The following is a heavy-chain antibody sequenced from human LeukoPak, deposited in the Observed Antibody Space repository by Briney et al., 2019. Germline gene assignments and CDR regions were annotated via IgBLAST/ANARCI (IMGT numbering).Heavy chain of an antibody. CDR3: AGAADCSGGSCYYYYMDV. V-gene: IGHV3-48*03. CDR2: ISSSGSTI. J-gene: IGHJ6*03. Sequence: GGSLRLSCAASGFTFSSYEMNWVRQVPGKGLEWVSYISSSGSTIYYADSVKGRFTISRDNAKNSLYLQMNSLRAEDTAVYYCAGAADCSGGSCYYYYMDVWGKGTTVTVSS. D-gene: IGHD2-15*01. CDR1: GFTFSSYE.